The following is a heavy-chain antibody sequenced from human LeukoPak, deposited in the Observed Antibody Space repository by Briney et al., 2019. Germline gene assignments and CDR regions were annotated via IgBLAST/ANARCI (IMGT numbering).Heavy chain of an antibody. J-gene: IGHJ3*02. Sequence: SVKVSCKASGGTFSSYAISWVRQAPGQGLEWMGRIIPILGIANYAQKFQGRVTITADKSTSTAYMELSSLRSEDTAVYYCARELSLDAFDIWGQGTMVTVSS. V-gene: IGHV1-69*04. CDR2: IIPILGIA. CDR1: GGTFSSYA. CDR3: ARELSLDAFDI. D-gene: IGHD2-2*01.